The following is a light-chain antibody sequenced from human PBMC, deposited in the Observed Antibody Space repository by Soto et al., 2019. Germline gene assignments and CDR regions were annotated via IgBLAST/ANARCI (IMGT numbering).Light chain of an antibody. CDR2: EGS. CDR1: SSDVGSYDL. CDR3: CSYAPSDTLV. Sequence: QSALTQPASVSGSPGQSITISCTGTSSDVGSYDLVSWYQQHPGKAPKLMIYEGSQRPSGVSNRFSGSKSGNTASLTISGLQAEDGADYYCCSYAPSDTLVFGGGTKVTVL. J-gene: IGLJ2*01. V-gene: IGLV2-23*01.